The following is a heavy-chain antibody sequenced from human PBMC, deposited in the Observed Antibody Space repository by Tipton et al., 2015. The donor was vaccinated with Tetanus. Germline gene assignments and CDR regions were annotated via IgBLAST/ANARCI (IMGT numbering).Heavy chain of an antibody. CDR1: GGSINSGGYF. CDR3: ARDQGGGRVARLNWFGP. V-gene: IGHV4-31*03. Sequence: TLSLTCTVSGGSINSGGYFWNWIRQYPGKGLEWIGYIYYSGTTHYNPSLKSRLAMSVDVSKNQFSLNLTSVTAADTAVYYCARDQGGGRVARLNWFGPWGQGALVTVSS. D-gene: IGHD3-16*01. CDR2: IYYSGTT. J-gene: IGHJ5*02.